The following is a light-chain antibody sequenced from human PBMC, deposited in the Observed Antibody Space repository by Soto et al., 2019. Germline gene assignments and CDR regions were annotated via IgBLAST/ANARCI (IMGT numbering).Light chain of an antibody. CDR3: QQYTQWPT. J-gene: IGKJ5*01. CDR2: DTA. V-gene: IGKV3-15*01. Sequence: EIVMTQSPVTLSVSPGERATLSCRASESVSGNLAWYQQKPGQAPRLLIYDTASRATAIPARFSGSGSGTEFTLTISSLQSEDFAVYYYQQYTQWPTFGQGTRLEIK. CDR1: ESVSGN.